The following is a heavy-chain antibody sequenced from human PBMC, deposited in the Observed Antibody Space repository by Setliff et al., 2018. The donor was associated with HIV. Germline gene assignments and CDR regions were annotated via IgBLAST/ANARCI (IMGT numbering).Heavy chain of an antibody. D-gene: IGHD6-6*01. Sequence: SETLSLTCTVSGDSVSSASYYWSWIRQPPGKGLEWIGYIYYSGTTKYNPSLKSRVTISVDTSKNQFSLKLSSVTAADTAVYYCASEAWTSYRSSSGYYYYYMYVWGKGTTVTV. J-gene: IGHJ6*03. V-gene: IGHV4-61*01. CDR3: ASEAWTSYRSSSGYYYYYMYV. CDR1: GDSVSSASYY. CDR2: IYYSGTT.